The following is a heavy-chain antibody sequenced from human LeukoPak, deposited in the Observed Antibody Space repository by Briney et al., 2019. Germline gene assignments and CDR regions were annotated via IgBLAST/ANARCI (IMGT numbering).Heavy chain of an antibody. CDR2: IYYSGST. Sequence: SETLSLTCTVSGGSISSYYWSWIRQPPGKGLEWIGYIYYSGSTNYNPSLKSRVTISVDTSKTQFYLKLSSVTAADTAVYYCARARFSSGYYYYFDYWGQGTLVTVSS. D-gene: IGHD3-22*01. CDR3: ARARFSSGYYYYFDY. V-gene: IGHV4-59*01. CDR1: GGSISSYY. J-gene: IGHJ4*02.